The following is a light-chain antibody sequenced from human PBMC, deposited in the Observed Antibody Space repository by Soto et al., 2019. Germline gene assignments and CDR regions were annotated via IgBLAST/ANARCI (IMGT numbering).Light chain of an antibody. CDR1: GSNIGGHN. CDR2: END. Sequence: QSVLAQPPSASGTPGQRVTISCSGSGSNIGGHNVYWYQHLPGTAPKLLIYENDKRPSGIPDRFSGSKSGTSATLGITGLQAGDEADYYCGTWDSSLSIFVFGTGTKVTVL. V-gene: IGLV1-51*02. CDR3: GTWDSSLSIFV. J-gene: IGLJ1*01.